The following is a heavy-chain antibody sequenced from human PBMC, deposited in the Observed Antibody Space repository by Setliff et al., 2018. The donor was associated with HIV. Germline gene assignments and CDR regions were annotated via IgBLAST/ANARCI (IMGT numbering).Heavy chain of an antibody. Sequence: SETLSLTCTVSGGSISGHYWSWIRQPAGKGLEWVGHMYPGGSINYNPSLNSRVTMSVDRSKNQFSLKLSSVTAADTAVYYCARMYSNYGRYYYYYMDVWGKGTTVTVSS. D-gene: IGHD4-4*01. V-gene: IGHV4-4*07. CDR3: ARMYSNYGRYYYYYMDV. CDR1: GGSISGHY. J-gene: IGHJ6*03. CDR2: MYPGGSI.